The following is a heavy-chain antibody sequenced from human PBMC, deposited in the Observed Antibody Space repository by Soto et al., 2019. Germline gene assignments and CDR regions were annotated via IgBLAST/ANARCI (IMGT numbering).Heavy chain of an antibody. V-gene: IGHV4-39*01. CDR2: IYYSGRT. J-gene: IGHJ5*02. CDR1: GGSISSSSYY. Sequence: SETLSLTCTVSGGSISSSSYYWGWIRQPPGKGLEWIGSIYYSGRTYYNTSLKSRVTISVDTSKNQTSLKLSSVTAADTAVYYCASPKIAFYNWFDPWGQGTLVTVSS. CDR3: ASPKIAFYNWFDP. D-gene: IGHD3-3*02.